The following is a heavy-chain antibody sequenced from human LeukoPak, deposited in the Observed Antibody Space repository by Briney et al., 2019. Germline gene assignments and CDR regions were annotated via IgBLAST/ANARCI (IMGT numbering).Heavy chain of an antibody. V-gene: IGHV4-34*01. Sequence: SETLSLTCAVYGGSFRGYYWNWIRQPPGKGLEWIGEINHSGSTNYNPSLKSRVTISVDTSKNQFSLKLSSVTAADTAVYYCADGSGRTFHYWGQGTLVTVSS. CDR3: ADGSGRTFHY. CDR1: GGSFRGYY. D-gene: IGHD3-10*01. CDR2: INHSGST. J-gene: IGHJ4*02.